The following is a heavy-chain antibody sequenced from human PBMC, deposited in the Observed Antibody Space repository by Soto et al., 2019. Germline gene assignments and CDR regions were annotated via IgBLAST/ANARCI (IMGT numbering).Heavy chain of an antibody. J-gene: IGHJ6*02. CDR3: ARCDIMMTFGGVIGRRGVDV. CDR1: GGSISSGDYS. CDR2: IYHSVNT. Sequence: QLQLQESGSGLVKPSQTLSLTCAVSGGSISSGDYSWSWIRQPPGKGLEWLGSIYHSVNTYFNPSLRSRVTIPVDWSKNQFSLMPSSVTAADTAVYYCARCDIMMTFGGVIGRRGVDVWCQGTTVTVSS. D-gene: IGHD3-16*02. V-gene: IGHV4-30-2*01.